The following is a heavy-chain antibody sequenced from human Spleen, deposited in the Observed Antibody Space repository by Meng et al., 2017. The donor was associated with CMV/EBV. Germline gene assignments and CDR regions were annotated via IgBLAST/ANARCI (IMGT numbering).Heavy chain of an antibody. CDR2: ISYDGSNK. CDR3: AKRGIFGVYIMDV. D-gene: IGHD3-3*01. V-gene: IGHV3-30-3*02. J-gene: IGHJ6*02. CDR1: GFTFSSYA. Sequence: GGSLRLSCAASGFTFSSYAMHWVRQAPGKGLEWVAVISYDGSNKYYADSVKGRFTISRDNSKNTVYLQMTRLRAEDTAVYYCAKRGIFGVYIMDVWGRGTTVTVSS.